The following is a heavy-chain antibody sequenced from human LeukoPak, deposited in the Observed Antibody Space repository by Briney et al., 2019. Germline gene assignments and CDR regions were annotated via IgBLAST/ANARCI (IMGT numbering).Heavy chain of an antibody. D-gene: IGHD6-19*01. CDR1: GGSISSYY. Sequence: SETLSLTCTVSGGSISSYYWSWIRQPPGKGLEWIGYIYYSGSTNYNPSLKSRVTISVDTSKNQFSLKLSSVTAADTAVYYCARGRLGIAVAGIDYWGQGTLVTVSS. CDR3: ARGRLGIAVAGIDY. J-gene: IGHJ4*02. V-gene: IGHV4-59*01. CDR2: IYYSGST.